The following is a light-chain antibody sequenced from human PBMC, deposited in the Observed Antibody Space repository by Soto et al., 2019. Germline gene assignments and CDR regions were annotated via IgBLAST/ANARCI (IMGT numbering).Light chain of an antibody. V-gene: IGLV2-14*01. Sequence: QSVLTQPASVSGSPGQSITISCTGTSSDVGGYNYVSWYQKHPGKATKLMIYDVSNRPSGVFNRFSGSKSGNTASLTISGLQAEDEADYYCSSYTSSSTYVFGTGTKVTVL. CDR2: DVS. J-gene: IGLJ1*01. CDR3: SSYTSSSTYV. CDR1: SSDVGGYNY.